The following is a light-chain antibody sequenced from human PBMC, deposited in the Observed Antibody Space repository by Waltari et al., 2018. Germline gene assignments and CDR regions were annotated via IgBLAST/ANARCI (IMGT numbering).Light chain of an antibody. Sequence: QSVLTQPPSVSGAPGQRVTISCTGSSSNIGSYYDVHWYQQLPGTAPKLLIYGNANRPSGVPDRFAGSKSGTSASLAITGLQAEDEADYYCQSYDSSLNAVVFGGGTKLTVL. V-gene: IGLV1-40*01. J-gene: IGLJ2*01. CDR1: SSNIGSYYD. CDR2: GNA. CDR3: QSYDSSLNAVV.